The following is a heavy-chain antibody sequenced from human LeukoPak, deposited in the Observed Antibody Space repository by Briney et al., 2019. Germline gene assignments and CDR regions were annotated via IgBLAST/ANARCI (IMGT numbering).Heavy chain of an antibody. J-gene: IGHJ4*02. CDR1: GFTFSTYW. V-gene: IGHV3-74*01. D-gene: IGHD3-10*01. CDR3: VRVGGRSSIGGDC. Sequence: GGSLRLSCAASGFTFSTYWMHWVRQAPGTGLVWVSRIKSDGSNSNYADCVKGRFTISRDNAKNALYLQMNSLRAEDTAVYHCVRVGGRSSIGGDCWGQGTLVTVSS. CDR2: IKSDGSNS.